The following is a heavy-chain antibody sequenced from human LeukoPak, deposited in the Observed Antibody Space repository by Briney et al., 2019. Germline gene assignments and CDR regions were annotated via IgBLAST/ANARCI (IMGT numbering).Heavy chain of an antibody. Sequence: PSETLSLTCIVSGGSISSYYWSWIRQPPGKGLEWIGYIYYSGSTNYNPSLKSRVTISVATSKKQFSLKLSSVTAADTAVYYCARGRYYYGSGSYYLHLFDYWGQGTLVTVSS. V-gene: IGHV4-59*01. D-gene: IGHD3-10*01. CDR2: IYYSGST. CDR3: ARGRYYYGSGSYYLHLFDY. J-gene: IGHJ4*02. CDR1: GGSISSYY.